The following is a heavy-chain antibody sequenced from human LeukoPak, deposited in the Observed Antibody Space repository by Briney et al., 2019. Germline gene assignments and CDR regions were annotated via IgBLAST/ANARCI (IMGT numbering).Heavy chain of an antibody. V-gene: IGHV3-74*01. CDR1: GFTFSSYW. J-gene: IGHJ5*02. Sequence: GGSLRLSCAASGFTFSSYWVHWVRQAPGKGLVWASRSKGDGSSTSYAVSVKGRFTISRDNAKDTLYLQMNSLRAEDAAVYYCVRGQWWFDPWGQGTLVTVSS. D-gene: IGHD2-8*01. CDR2: SKGDGSST. CDR3: VRGQWWFDP.